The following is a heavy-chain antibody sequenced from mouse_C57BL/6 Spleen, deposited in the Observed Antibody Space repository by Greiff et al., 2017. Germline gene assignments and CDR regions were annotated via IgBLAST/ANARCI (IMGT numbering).Heavy chain of an antibody. CDR1: GYTFTSYW. J-gene: IGHJ3*01. CDR3: ATDFAWFAY. CDR2: IYPGSGST. V-gene: IGHV1-55*01. Sequence: VQLQQPGAELVKPGASVKMSCKASGYTFTSYWLTCVKQRPGQGLVWIGDIYPGSGSTNYNEKFKSKATLTVDTSSSTAYMQLSSLTSEDSAVYYCATDFAWFAYWGQGTLVTVSA.